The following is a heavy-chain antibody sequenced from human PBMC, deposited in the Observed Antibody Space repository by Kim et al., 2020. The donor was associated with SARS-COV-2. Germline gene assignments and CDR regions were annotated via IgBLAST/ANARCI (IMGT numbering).Heavy chain of an antibody. CDR3: ARARKSGVGMDV. V-gene: IGHV4-34*01. Sequence: TYNPSLTSRVNIAVDTATNQFSLRLSSVTAADTAVYYCARARKSGVGMDVWGQGTTVTVSS. J-gene: IGHJ6*02.